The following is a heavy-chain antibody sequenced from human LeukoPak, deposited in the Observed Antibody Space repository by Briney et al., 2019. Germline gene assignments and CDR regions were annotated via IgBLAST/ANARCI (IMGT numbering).Heavy chain of an antibody. CDR3: ARTRITMIVVVRGRYFDY. CDR1: GGSFSGYY. J-gene: IGHJ4*02. CDR2: INHSGST. Sequence: SETLSLTCAVYGGSFSGYYWSWIRQPPGKGLEWLGEINHSGSTNYNPSLKSRVTISVDTSKNQFSLKLSSVTAADTAVYYCARTRITMIVVVRGRYFDYWGQGTLVTVSS. V-gene: IGHV4-34*01. D-gene: IGHD3-22*01.